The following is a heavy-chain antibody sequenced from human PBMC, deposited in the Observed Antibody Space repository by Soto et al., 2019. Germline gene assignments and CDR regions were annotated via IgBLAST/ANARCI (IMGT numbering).Heavy chain of an antibody. D-gene: IGHD3-3*01. J-gene: IGHJ6*02. Sequence: PGGSLRLSCAASGFTVSSNYMSWVRQAPGKGLEWVSVIYSGGSTYYADSVKGRFTISRDNSKNTLYLQMNSLRAEDTAVYYCARGSYYDFWSGYSSGMDVWGQGTTVTVSS. CDR3: ARGSYYDFWSGYSSGMDV. CDR2: IYSGGST. CDR1: GFTVSSNY. V-gene: IGHV3-53*01.